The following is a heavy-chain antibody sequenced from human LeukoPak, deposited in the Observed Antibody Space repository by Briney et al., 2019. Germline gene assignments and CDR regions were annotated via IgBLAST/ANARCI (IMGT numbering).Heavy chain of an antibody. CDR3: ARADSSGYSLDENFDY. CDR2: IIPIFGTA. Sequence: GASVKVSCKASGGTFSSYAISWVRQAPGQGLEWMGGIIPIFGTANYAQNFQGRVTITADKSTNTAYMELSSLRFEDTAFYYCARADSSGYSLDENFDYWGQGTLVTVSS. V-gene: IGHV1-69*06. J-gene: IGHJ4*02. CDR1: GGTFSSYA. D-gene: IGHD3-22*01.